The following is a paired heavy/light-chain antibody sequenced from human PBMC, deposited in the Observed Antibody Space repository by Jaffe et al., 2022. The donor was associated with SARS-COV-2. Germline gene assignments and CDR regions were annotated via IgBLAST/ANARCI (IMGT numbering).Heavy chain of an antibody. CDR3: VRDDAKWIDP. Sequence: QVQLQESGPGLVKPSETLSLTCTVSGGFISTYYWSWIRQPPGKGLEWIGYILYSGSTDYNPSLKSRVTMSVDSSKNQFSLKLTSVTAADTAVYYCVRDDAKWIDPWGRGILVTVSS. CDR1: GGFISTYY. J-gene: IGHJ5*02. CDR2: ILYSGST. V-gene: IGHV4-59*01.
Light chain of an antibody. CDR2: YAS. Sequence: EIVLTQSPDFQSVTPKEKVTITCRASQSIGGSLHWYQQKPDQSPKLLIKYASQAFSGVPSRFSGSGSGTDFTLTINSLEAEDAATYYCHQSSSLPYTFGQGTRLEIK. V-gene: IGKV6-21*01. J-gene: IGKJ2*01. CDR1: QSIGGS. CDR3: HQSSSLPYT.